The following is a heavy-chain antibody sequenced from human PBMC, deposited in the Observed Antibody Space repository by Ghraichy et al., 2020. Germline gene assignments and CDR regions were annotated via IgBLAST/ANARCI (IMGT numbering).Heavy chain of an antibody. D-gene: IGHD3-3*01. Sequence: ASVKVSCKASGYTFTSYGISWVRQAPGQGLEWMGWISAYNGNTNYAQKLQGRVTMTTDTSTSTAYMELRSLRSDDTAVYYCARDQPRGYYDFWSGYYSPPALDYWGQGTLVTVSS. CDR3: ARDQPRGYYDFWSGYYSPPALDY. CDR2: ISAYNGNT. V-gene: IGHV1-18*01. CDR1: GYTFTSYG. J-gene: IGHJ4*02.